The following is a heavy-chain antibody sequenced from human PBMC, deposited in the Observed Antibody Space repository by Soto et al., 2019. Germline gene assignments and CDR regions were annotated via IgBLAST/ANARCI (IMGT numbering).Heavy chain of an antibody. V-gene: IGHV3-21*04. CDR1: GFNLGTFT. D-gene: IGHD3-10*01. CDR3: ARGSKESYPGSRVFDF. J-gene: IGHJ4*02. Sequence: GGSLRLSCAASGFNLGTFTMNWVRQAPGKGLEWVSSIGTTSTFIFYADSVRGRFTISRDNAKNSVFLQMSSLRAEDSAVYYCARGSKESYPGSRVFDFWGRGTLVTVSS. CDR2: IGTTSTFI.